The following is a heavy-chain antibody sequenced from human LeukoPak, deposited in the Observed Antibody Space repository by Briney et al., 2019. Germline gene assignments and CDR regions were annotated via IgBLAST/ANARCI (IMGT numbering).Heavy chain of an antibody. V-gene: IGHV1-18*01. Sequence: ASVKVSCKASGYTFTNYDISWVRQAPGKGLEWMGWISPYNGNTDSAQEFQGRVTLTTDTSTSTAYMGLRSLTSDDSAVYYCATGGGDWYSDLWGRGTLVTVSS. CDR1: GYTFTNYD. J-gene: IGHJ2*01. CDR2: ISPYNGNT. D-gene: IGHD3-10*01. CDR3: ATGGGDWYSDL.